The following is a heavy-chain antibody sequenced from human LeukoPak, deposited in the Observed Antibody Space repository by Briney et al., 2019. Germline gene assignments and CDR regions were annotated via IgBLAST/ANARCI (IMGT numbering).Heavy chain of an antibody. D-gene: IGHD6-13*01. CDR2: ISYDGTNK. Sequence: GGSLRLSCVASGFPFSNYGMHWVRQAPGKGLEWVAVISYDGTNKYYADSVKGRFTISRDYPKNTLFLQMSSLRAEDTAVYYCAKGRYSSTWCSDHWGQGTLVTVSS. CDR3: AKGRYSSTWCSDH. CDR1: GFPFSNYG. J-gene: IGHJ4*02. V-gene: IGHV3-30*18.